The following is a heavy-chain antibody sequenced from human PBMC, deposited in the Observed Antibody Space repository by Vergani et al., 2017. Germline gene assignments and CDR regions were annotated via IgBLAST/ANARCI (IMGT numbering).Heavy chain of an antibody. D-gene: IGHD3-10*01. V-gene: IGHV1-18*04. CDR1: GYSLTGYY. CDR2: INPNNGNT. Sequence: QVQLVQSGAEVKKPGASVKVSCKASGYSLTGYYIHWVRQAPGQGLELVGWINPNNGNTNYAQKLQGRVTMTTDTSTSTAYMELRSLRSDDTAVYYCARVRGLLWFGESPDFDYWGQGTLVTVSS. CDR3: ARVRGLLWFGESPDFDY. J-gene: IGHJ4*02.